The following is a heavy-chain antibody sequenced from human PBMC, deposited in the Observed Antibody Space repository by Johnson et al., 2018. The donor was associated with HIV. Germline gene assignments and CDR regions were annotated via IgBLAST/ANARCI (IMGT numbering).Heavy chain of an antibody. CDR1: GFTVSSNH. Sequence: EVQLVESGGGLVQPGGSLRPSCPVSGFTVSSNHLTWVRQAPGKGLEWISVISSGGDTYYADSVKGRFTISRDDSKNTLYLQMNRLTAEDTAVYYCARAPGFSRAFDIWGQGTMVTVSS. D-gene: IGHD3-10*01. CDR2: ISSGGDT. J-gene: IGHJ3*02. V-gene: IGHV3-66*01. CDR3: ARAPGFSRAFDI.